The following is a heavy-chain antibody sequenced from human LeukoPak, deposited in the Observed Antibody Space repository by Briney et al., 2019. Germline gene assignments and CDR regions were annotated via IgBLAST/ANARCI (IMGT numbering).Heavy chain of an antibody. CDR3: ARDKQLGYCSSTSCYLSVHYGTDV. CDR1: GFTVSSNY. V-gene: IGHV3-66*01. Sequence: PGGSLRLSCAASGFTVSSNYMSWVRQAPGKGLEWVSVIYSGGSTYYADSVKGRFTISRDNSKNTLYLQMNSLRAEDTAVYYCARDKQLGYCSSTSCYLSVHYGTDVWGQGTTVTVSS. CDR2: IYSGGST. D-gene: IGHD2-2*01. J-gene: IGHJ6*02.